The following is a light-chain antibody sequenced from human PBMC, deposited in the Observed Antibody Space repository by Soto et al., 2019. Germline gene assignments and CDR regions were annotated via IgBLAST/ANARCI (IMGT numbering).Light chain of an antibody. CDR2: DNN. CDR3: ATWDGGLSAVV. V-gene: IGLV1-51*01. J-gene: IGLJ2*01. Sequence: QSVLTQPPSLSAAPGQKVTISCSGSGSNIGSNYVSWYQKLPGTAPKLLIYDNNKRPSGIPDRFSGSKSRTSATLGITGLQTGDEADYYCATWDGGLSAVVFGGGTKVTVL. CDR1: GSNIGSNY.